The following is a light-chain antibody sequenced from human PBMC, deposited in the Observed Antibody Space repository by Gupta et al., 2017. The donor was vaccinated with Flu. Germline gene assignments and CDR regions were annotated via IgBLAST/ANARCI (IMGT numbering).Light chain of an antibody. Sequence: DILMTQSPSSVSAYGGDRVTITGGASQRLSSWLAWYQQKPGRAPKLLICGASTLQSGVPVRFSGSGSETEFTLTISSLQAEDSATYFCQQTRRFLLTFGGGTKVEIK. CDR2: GAS. CDR1: QRLSSW. J-gene: IGKJ4*01. CDR3: QQTRRFLLT. V-gene: IGKV1-12*01.